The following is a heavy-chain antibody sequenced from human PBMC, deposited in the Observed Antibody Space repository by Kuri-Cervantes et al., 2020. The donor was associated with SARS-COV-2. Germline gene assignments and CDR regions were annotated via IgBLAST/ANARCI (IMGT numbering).Heavy chain of an antibody. Sequence: GGSLRLSCSASGFTFSSYTMHWVRQAPGRGLEYVSGISSNGGSTYYADSVKGRFTISRDNSKNTLYLQMNSLRAEDTAVYYCTRSDLQTVSRDYWGQGTLVTVSS. V-gene: IGHV3-64*04. CDR3: TRSDLQTVSRDY. D-gene: IGHD4-17*01. CDR1: GFTFSSYT. J-gene: IGHJ4*02. CDR2: ISSNGGST.